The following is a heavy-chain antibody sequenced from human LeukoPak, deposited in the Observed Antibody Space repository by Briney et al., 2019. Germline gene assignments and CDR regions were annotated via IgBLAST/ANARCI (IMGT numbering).Heavy chain of an antibody. CDR3: ARGENYYDSSGYLFDY. CDR2: INPNSGGT. Sequence: ASVKVSCKASGYTFTGYYMHWVRQAPGQGLEWMGRINPNSGGTNYAQKFQGRVTMTRDTSISTAYMELSSLRSEDTAVYYCARGENYYDSSGYLFDYWGQGTLVTVSS. D-gene: IGHD3-22*01. CDR1: GYTFTGYY. V-gene: IGHV1-2*06. J-gene: IGHJ4*02.